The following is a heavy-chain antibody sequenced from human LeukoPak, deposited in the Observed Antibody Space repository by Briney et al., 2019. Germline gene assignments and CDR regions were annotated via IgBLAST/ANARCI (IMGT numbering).Heavy chain of an antibody. Sequence: PGGSLRLSCAASGFTVSSNFMSWVRQAPGKGLEWVSVIYSGGSTYYADSAKGRFTISRDNSKNTAYLQMNSLRAEDTAVYYCANLHHPHFGYWGQGTLVTVSS. V-gene: IGHV3-53*01. J-gene: IGHJ4*02. CDR1: GFTVSSNF. D-gene: IGHD1-14*01. CDR2: IYSGGST. CDR3: ANLHHPHFGY.